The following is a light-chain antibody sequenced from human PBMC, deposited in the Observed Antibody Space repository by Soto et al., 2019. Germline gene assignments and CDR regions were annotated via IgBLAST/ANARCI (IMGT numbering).Light chain of an antibody. Sequence: EIVLTQSPATLSLSPGERVTLSCRASQSVSSYFAWYQQKPGQAPRLLIYDASNMATGFPARFSGSGSGTAMTLTISRLEPEDFAVYYDQQRSNWPPYTFGQGTKLEIK. CDR3: QQRSNWPPYT. J-gene: IGKJ2*01. CDR2: DAS. CDR1: QSVSSY. V-gene: IGKV3-11*01.